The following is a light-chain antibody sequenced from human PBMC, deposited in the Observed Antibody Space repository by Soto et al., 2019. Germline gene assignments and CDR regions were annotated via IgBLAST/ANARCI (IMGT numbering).Light chain of an antibody. CDR1: QSVSSSY. CDR3: QQYGSSPTWT. Sequence: EIVLTQSPGTLSLSPGERATLSCRASQSVSSSYLGWYQQKPGQAPRLLIYGASSRATGIPDRFSGSGSGTDFTLTISRLEPEDFAVYYCQQYGSSPTWTFGQGTKVEI. J-gene: IGKJ1*01. CDR2: GAS. V-gene: IGKV3-20*01.